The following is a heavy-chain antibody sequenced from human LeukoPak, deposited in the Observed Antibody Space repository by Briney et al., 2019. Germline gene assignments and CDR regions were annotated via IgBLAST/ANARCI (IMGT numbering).Heavy chain of an antibody. CDR2: IIPILGIA. D-gene: IGHD2-2*01. Sequence: SVKVSCKASGGTFSSYAISWVRQAPGQGLEWMGRIIPILGIANYAQKFQGRVTITADKSTSTAYMELSSLRSEDTAVYYCARFGGKMALVYYYYYYGMDVWAKGPRSPSP. J-gene: IGHJ6*02. CDR3: ARFGGKMALVYYYYYYGMDV. CDR1: GGTFSSYA. V-gene: IGHV1-69*04.